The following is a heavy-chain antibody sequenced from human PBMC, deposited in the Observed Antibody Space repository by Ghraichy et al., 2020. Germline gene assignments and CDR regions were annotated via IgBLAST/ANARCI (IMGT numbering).Heavy chain of an antibody. CDR1: GFTVSNNY. D-gene: IGHD6-19*01. V-gene: IGHV3-53*01. CDR3: ARGGAVAGSLDY. CDR2: IYSGGDT. Sequence: GGSLRLSCAVSGFTVSNNYMSWVRQAPGKGLEWVSVIYSGGDTYYADSVKGRFTISRDNSKDTLYLQMSCLRAEDTAVYYCARGGAVAGSLDYWGQGTLVTVSS. J-gene: IGHJ4*02.